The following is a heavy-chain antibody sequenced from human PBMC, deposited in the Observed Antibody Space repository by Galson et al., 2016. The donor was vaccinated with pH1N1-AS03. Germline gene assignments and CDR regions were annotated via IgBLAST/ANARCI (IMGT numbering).Heavy chain of an antibody. V-gene: IGHV2-5*01. Sequence: TGFSLTTMREGVGWIRQPPGKALEWLALIYWNEDKRLSQSLKNRLTITKDTSKNEVVLTMTNMDPADTGTYYCAHSRVAVEASGAFDVWGQGTTVTVSS. CDR3: AHSRVAVEASGAFDV. CDR1: GFSLTTMREG. J-gene: IGHJ3*01. D-gene: IGHD6-19*01. CDR2: IYWNEDK.